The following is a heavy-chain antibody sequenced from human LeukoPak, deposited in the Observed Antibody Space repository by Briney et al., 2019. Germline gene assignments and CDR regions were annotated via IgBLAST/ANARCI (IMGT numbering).Heavy chain of an antibody. CDR1: GFTFSTND. Sequence: GGSLRLSCAASGFTFSTNDMSWVRQAPGKGLEWVSTLSVIGGNTNYADSVKGRFTISRDNSKNTLQMNSLRAEDTAVYYCAKGGAWELRPFDYWGQGTLVTVSS. D-gene: IGHD1-26*01. CDR2: LSVIGGNT. V-gene: IGHV3-23*01. J-gene: IGHJ4*02. CDR3: AKGGAWELRPFDY.